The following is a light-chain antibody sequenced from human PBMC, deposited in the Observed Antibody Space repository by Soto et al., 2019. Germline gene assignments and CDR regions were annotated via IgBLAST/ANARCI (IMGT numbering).Light chain of an antibody. V-gene: IGLV1-51*01. CDR3: ATWDRSLSVYVL. J-gene: IGLJ2*01. CDR2: DNN. CDR1: SSNVGSNY. Sequence: QSVLTQSPSVSAAPGQTVTISCSGSSSNVGSNYVSWYQQLPGTAPKLLIYDNNKRPSGIPDRFSGSKSGTSATLDITGLQTGDEADYYCATWDRSLSVYVLFGGGTKLTVL.